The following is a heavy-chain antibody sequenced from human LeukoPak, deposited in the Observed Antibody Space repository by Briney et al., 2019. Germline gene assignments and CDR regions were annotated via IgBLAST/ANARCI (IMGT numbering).Heavy chain of an antibody. Sequence: PGGSLRLSCAASGFTFTNYAMSWVRQAPGEGLEWVSFISGSGSPTYYADSVKGRFTISRDNSKNTLYLQMNSLRAEDTAVYYCARDGELGSPADAFDIWGQGTMVTVSS. CDR1: GFTFTNYA. J-gene: IGHJ3*02. V-gene: IGHV3-23*01. CDR2: ISGSGSPT. CDR3: ARDGELGSPADAFDI. D-gene: IGHD1-26*01.